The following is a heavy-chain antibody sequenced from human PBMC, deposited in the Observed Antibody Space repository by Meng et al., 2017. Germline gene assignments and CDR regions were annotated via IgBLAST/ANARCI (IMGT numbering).Heavy chain of an antibody. V-gene: IGHV3-21*01. CDR1: GFTFSSYS. CDR2: ISSSSSYI. Sequence: GGSLRLSCAASGFTFSSYSMNWVRQAPGKGLEWVSSISSSSSYIYYADSVKGRFTISRDNAKNSLYLQMNSLRAEDTAVCYCARVDKGGSIRTYAFDIWGQGTMVTVSS. CDR3: ARVDKGGSIRTYAFDI. D-gene: IGHD2-15*01. J-gene: IGHJ3*02.